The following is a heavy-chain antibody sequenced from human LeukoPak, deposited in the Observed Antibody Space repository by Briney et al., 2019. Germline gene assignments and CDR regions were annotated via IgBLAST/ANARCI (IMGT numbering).Heavy chain of an antibody. J-gene: IGHJ6*03. V-gene: IGHV1-69*13. D-gene: IGHD2-2*01. CDR2: IIPIFGTA. Sequence: SVKVSCKASGGTFSSYAISWVRQAPGQGLEWMGGIIPIFGTANYAQKFQGRVTITADESTSTAYIELSSLRSEDTAVYYCARPYCSSTSCYGAGDYYYYMDVWGQGTLVTVSS. CDR3: ARPYCSSTSCYGAGDYYYYMDV. CDR1: GGTFSSYA.